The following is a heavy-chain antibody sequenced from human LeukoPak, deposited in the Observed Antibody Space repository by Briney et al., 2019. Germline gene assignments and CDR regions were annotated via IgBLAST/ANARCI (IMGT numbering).Heavy chain of an antibody. CDR2: IYYSGST. Sequence: SETLSLICTVSGGSISSYYWSWIRQPPGKGLEWIGYIYYSGSTNYNPSLKSRVTISVDTSKNQFSLKLSSVTAADTAVYYCASTEYCSSTSCSQAAIDYWGQGTLVTVSS. V-gene: IGHV4-59*01. CDR3: ASTEYCSSTSCSQAAIDY. CDR1: GGSISSYY. J-gene: IGHJ4*02. D-gene: IGHD2-2*01.